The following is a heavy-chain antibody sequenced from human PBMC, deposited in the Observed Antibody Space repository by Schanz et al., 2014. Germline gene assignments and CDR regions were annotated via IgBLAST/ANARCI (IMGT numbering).Heavy chain of an antibody. CDR1: GYTLTGFG. D-gene: IGHD6-13*01. CDR3: ARDNLVSSSWYNYYGMDV. Sequence: QVQLVQSGAEVKKPGASVKVSCKASGYTLTGFGVSWVRQAPGQGLEWMGWISAYNGNTNYAQKLQGRVTMTTDTSTSTAYMELRSLRSDDTAVYYCARDNLVSSSWYNYYGMDVWGQGTTVTVSS. V-gene: IGHV1-18*01. CDR2: ISAYNGNT. J-gene: IGHJ6*02.